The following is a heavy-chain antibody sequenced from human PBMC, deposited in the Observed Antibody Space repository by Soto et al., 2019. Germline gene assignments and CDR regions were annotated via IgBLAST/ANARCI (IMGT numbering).Heavy chain of an antibody. CDR3: GRRGSGSYYDY. V-gene: IGHV3-23*01. J-gene: IGHJ4*02. CDR2: ISGSGGST. CDR1: GFTFSSYA. D-gene: IGHD1-26*01. Sequence: EVQLLESGGGLVQPGGSLRLSCAASGFTFSSYAMRWVRQAPGKGLEWVSAISGSGGSTYYADSVKGRGTISRDNSKNTLYLPMNSLRAEDTAVDYCGRRGSGSYYDYWGQGTVVTVSS.